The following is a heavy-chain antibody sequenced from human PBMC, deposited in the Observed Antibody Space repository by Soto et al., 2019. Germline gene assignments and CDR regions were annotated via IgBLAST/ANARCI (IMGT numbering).Heavy chain of an antibody. J-gene: IGHJ6*02. Sequence: AGGSLRLSCAASGFTFSSYGMHWVRQAPGKGLEWVAVIWYDGSNKYYADSMKGRFTISRDNSKNTMYLQMNSLRAGDTAVYYSARSPPGGYHYYYGMDVWGQGTTVTVSS. D-gene: IGHD3-22*01. CDR1: GFTFSSYG. CDR3: ARSPPGGYHYYYGMDV. V-gene: IGHV3-33*01. CDR2: IWYDGSNK.